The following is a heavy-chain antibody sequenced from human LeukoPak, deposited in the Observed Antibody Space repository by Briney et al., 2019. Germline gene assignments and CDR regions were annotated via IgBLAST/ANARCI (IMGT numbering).Heavy chain of an antibody. V-gene: IGHV3-30*18. CDR2: ISYDGSNK. J-gene: IGHJ4*02. CDR3: AKDAGEVRWSLDF. CDR1: GFTFSNYG. Sequence: GSLRLSCAVSGFTFSNYGMHLVRQAPGKGLEWVALISYDGSNKYYSESVKGRFTISRDNSKNTLYLQMNSLRADDTAAYYCAKDAGEVRWSLDFWGQGTLVTVSS. D-gene: IGHD5-24*01.